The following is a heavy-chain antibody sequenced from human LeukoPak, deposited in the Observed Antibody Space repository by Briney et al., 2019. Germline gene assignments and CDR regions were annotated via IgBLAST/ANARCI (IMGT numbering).Heavy chain of an antibody. D-gene: IGHD2-15*01. CDR3: ARGWAYCSGGSCFCGWFDP. J-gene: IGHJ5*02. Sequence: SSETLSLTCAVSGYSVSNGYYWGWIRQPPGKGLEWIGNIFHRGNTYYNTSLKSRVTISLDTSKNQFSLKLSSVTAADTAVYYCARGWAYCSGGSCFCGWFDPWGQGTLVTVSS. V-gene: IGHV4-38-2*01. CDR1: GYSVSNGYY. CDR2: IFHRGNT.